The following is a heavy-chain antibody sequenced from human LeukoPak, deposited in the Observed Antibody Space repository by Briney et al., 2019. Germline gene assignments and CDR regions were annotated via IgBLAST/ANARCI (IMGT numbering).Heavy chain of an antibody. CDR2: ISAGGNSP. CDR1: GFTFSSYA. CDR3: AKDTLIAVAGLYYFDY. J-gene: IGHJ4*02. Sequence: GSLRLSCAASGFTFSSYAMIWVRQAPGKGLEWVSGISAGGNSPYYAVSVKGRFTISRDNSKNTLYLQMNSLRAEDTAVYYCAKDTLIAVAGLYYFDYWGQGTLVTVSS. V-gene: IGHV3-23*01. D-gene: IGHD6-19*01.